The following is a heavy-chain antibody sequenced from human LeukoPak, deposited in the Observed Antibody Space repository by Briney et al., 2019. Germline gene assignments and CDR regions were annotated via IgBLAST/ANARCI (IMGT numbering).Heavy chain of an antibody. J-gene: IGHJ4*02. D-gene: IGHD1-1*01. Sequence: SETLSLTCAVSGGSISSSNWWSWVRQPPGKGLEWIGEIYHSGSTNYKPSLKSRVTISVDKSKNQFSLKLSSVTAADTAVYYCASDSGTTGTTIPDWGQGTLVTVSS. V-gene: IGHV4-4*02. CDR1: GGSISSSNW. CDR3: ASDSGTTGTTIPD. CDR2: IYHSGST.